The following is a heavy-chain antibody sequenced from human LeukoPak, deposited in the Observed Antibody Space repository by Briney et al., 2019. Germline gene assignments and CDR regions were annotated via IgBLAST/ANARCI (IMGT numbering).Heavy chain of an antibody. D-gene: IGHD2-2*02. CDR1: GGSISSSNDY. CDR2: IFYSGNT. J-gene: IGHJ4*02. V-gene: IGHV4-39*01. CDR3: ATSPYSVVPAARPTFDY. Sequence: PSETLSLTCIVSGGSISSSNDYWGWIRQPPGKGLEWIGSIFYSGNTYYNPSLNSRITVSVDTSKNQFSLKLSSVTAADTAVYYCATSPYSVVPAARPTFDYWGQGTLVTVSS.